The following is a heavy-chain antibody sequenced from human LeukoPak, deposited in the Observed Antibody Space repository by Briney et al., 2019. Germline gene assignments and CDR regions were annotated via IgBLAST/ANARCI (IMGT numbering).Heavy chain of an antibody. V-gene: IGHV3-30-3*01. D-gene: IGHD3-22*01. CDR2: VSNDGNNK. J-gene: IGHJ4*02. Sequence: GGSLRLSCAVSGFTFSSYAMSWVRQAPGKGLEWVAVVSNDGNNKYYTDSAKGRFTISRDNSKNTLYLQMNSLRAEDTAVYYCARGLSDSSGYYLPLGYWGQGTLVIVSS. CDR1: GFTFSSYA. CDR3: ARGLSDSSGYYLPLGY.